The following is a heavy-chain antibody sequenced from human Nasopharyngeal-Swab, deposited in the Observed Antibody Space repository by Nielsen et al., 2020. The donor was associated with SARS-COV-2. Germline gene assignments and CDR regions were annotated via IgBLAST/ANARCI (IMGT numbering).Heavy chain of an antibody. J-gene: IGHJ6*02. CDR3: ARVLAERAYYDFWSGYSDYYYGMDV. D-gene: IGHD3-3*01. CDR1: GGSFSGYY. V-gene: IGHV4-34*01. Sequence: GSLRLSCAVYGGSFSGYYWSWIRQPPGKGLEWIGEINHSGSTNYNPSLKSRVTISVDTSKNQFSLKLSSVTAADTAVYYCARVLAERAYYDFWSGYSDYYYGMDVWGQGTTVTVSS. CDR2: INHSGST.